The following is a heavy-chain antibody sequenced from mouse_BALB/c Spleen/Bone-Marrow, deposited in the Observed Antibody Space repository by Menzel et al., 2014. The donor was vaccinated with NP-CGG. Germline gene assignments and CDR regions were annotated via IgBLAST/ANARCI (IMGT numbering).Heavy chain of an antibody. CDR1: GYSFTGYF. CDR2: INPYNGDT. J-gene: IGHJ4*01. Sequence: EVQGVESGPELVKPGASVKISCKASGYSFTGYFMNWVMQSHGKSLEWIGRINPYNGDTFYNQKFKGKATLTVDKSSSTAHMELRSLASEDSAVYYCARGGLLRAMDYCGQGASVTVSS. CDR3: ARGGLLRAMDY. D-gene: IGHD2-3*01. V-gene: IGHV1-20*02.